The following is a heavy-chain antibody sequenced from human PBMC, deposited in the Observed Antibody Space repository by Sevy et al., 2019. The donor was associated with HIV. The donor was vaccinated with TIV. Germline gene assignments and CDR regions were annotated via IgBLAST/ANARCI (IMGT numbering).Heavy chain of an antibody. CDR3: AAVGASRGYFDI. D-gene: IGHD1-26*01. CDR2: IRNKVKSYTT. J-gene: IGHJ2*01. CDR1: GFTFNNYA. V-gene: IGHV3-72*01. Sequence: GGSLRLSCAASGFTFNNYAMSWVRQAPGKGLEWVGRIRNKVKSYTTEYAASVKGRFIVSRDDSKKSLYLQMNSLKTEDTAVYYCAAVGASRGYFDIWGRGTLVTVSS.